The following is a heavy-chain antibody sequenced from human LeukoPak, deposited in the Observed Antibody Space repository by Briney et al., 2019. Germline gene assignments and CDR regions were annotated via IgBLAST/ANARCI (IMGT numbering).Heavy chain of an antibody. D-gene: IGHD3-22*01. Sequence: GGSLRLSCAASGFTFSSYSMNWVRQAPGKGVEWVSSISSSSSYISYADSVKGRFTISRDNAKNSLYLQMNSLRAEDTAVYYCARDKRITLIVVDPYDAFDIWGQGTMVTVSS. CDR1: GFTFSSYS. CDR3: ARDKRITLIVVDPYDAFDI. V-gene: IGHV3-21*01. CDR2: ISSSSSYI. J-gene: IGHJ3*02.